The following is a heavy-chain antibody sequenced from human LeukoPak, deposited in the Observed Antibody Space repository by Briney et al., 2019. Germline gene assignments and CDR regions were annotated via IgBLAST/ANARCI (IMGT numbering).Heavy chain of an antibody. Sequence: SVKVSCKASGGTFSSYAISWVRQAPGQGLEWMGGIIPIFGTANYAQKFQGRVTITADKSTSTAYMELSSLRSEDTAVYYCARDVAAAGGYYYYYMDVWGKGTTVTVSS. D-gene: IGHD6-13*01. CDR3: ARDVAAAGGYYYYYMDV. CDR2: IIPIFGTA. V-gene: IGHV1-69*06. J-gene: IGHJ6*03. CDR1: GGTFSSYA.